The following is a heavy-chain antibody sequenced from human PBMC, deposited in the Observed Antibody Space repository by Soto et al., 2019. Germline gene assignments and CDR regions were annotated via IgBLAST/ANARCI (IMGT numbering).Heavy chain of an antibody. V-gene: IGHV3-33*01. CDR1: GFTFSSYG. CDR2: IWYDGSNK. D-gene: IGHD4-17*01. Sequence: PGGSLRLSCAASGFTFSSYGMHWVRQAPGKGLEWVAVIWYDGSNKYYADSVKGRFTISRDNSKNTLYLQMNSLRAEDTAVYYCARSHGDYELVYYFDYWGQGTLVTVSS. J-gene: IGHJ4*02. CDR3: ARSHGDYELVYYFDY.